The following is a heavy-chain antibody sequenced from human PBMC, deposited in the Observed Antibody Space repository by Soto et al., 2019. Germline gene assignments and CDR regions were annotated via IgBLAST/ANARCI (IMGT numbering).Heavy chain of an antibody. J-gene: IGHJ4*02. V-gene: IGHV3-48*02. CDR2: ISSSSSTI. D-gene: IGHD1-1*01. CDR1: GFTFSSYS. Sequence: GGSLRLSCAASGFTFSSYSMNWVRQAPGKGLEWVSYISSSSSTIYYADSVKGRFTISRDNAKNSLYLQMNSLRDEDTAVYYCARENWRDGYRARHFDYWGQGTLVTVSS. CDR3: ARENWRDGYRARHFDY.